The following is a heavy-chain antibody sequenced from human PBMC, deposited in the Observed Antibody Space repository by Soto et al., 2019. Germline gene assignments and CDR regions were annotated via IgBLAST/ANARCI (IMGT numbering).Heavy chain of an antibody. Sequence: QVQLQESGPGLVKPSQTLSLTCTVSGDSISSGDYYWSWIRQPPGKGLEWIGNIYYSGTTYYNPSLKSRVTISVDTSKNQFSLKLSSVTAADTAVYYCARDGSGYLEWDYWGQGTLVTVSS. CDR3: ARDGSGYLEWDY. CDR1: GDSISSGDYY. D-gene: IGHD3-22*01. J-gene: IGHJ4*02. CDR2: IYYSGTT. V-gene: IGHV4-30-4*01.